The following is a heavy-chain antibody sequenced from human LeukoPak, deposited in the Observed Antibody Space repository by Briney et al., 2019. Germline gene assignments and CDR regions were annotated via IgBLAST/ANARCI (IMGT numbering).Heavy chain of an antibody. V-gene: IGHV4-4*02. J-gene: IGHJ3*02. CDR3: ARARKSGVVVNYDAFDI. D-gene: IGHD3-22*01. Sequence: PSETLSLTCAVSGGSISSSNWWSWVRQPPGKGLEWIGEIYHSGSTYYNPSLKSRVTISVDTSKNQFSLKLSSVTAADTAVYYCARARKSGVVVNYDAFDIWGQGTMVTVSS. CDR1: GGSISSSNW. CDR2: IYHSGST.